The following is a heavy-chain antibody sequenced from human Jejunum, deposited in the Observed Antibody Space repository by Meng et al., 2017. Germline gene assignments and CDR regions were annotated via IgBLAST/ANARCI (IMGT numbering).Heavy chain of an antibody. D-gene: IGHD1-14*01. CDR2: RHYSRTT. V-gene: IGHV4-59*11. J-gene: IGHJ4*02. CDR3: ARGSETTAWSLTF. CDR1: GASISSHY. Sequence: SETLSLTCTVSGASISSHYWTWMRQPPGKTLEWIGYRHYSRTTSYNPSLKSRVTISIDTSKNQFSLRLTSVTAADTAVYYCARGSETTAWSLTFWGQGTPVTCCS.